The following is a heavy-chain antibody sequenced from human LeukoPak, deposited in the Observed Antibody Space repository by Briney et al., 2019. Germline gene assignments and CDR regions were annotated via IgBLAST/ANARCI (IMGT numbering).Heavy chain of an antibody. J-gene: IGHJ4*02. D-gene: IGHD6-13*01. CDR1: GVTFTAYT. CDR2: ISSRSSHI. Sequence: GGSLRLSCAASGVTFTAYTMHWLRQAPGKGLEWVSSISSRSSHIDYTDSVKGRFIISRDNAKNSLYLQMNSLRAEDTAVYYCAREGNSWYDYWGQGTLVTVSS. CDR3: AREGNSWYDY. V-gene: IGHV3-21*01.